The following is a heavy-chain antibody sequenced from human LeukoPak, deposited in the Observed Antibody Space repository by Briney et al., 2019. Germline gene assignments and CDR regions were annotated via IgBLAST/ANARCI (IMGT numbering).Heavy chain of an antibody. CDR3: ARSPNEFRRRFDP. V-gene: IGHV1-18*01. CDR1: GYSSTTYN. D-gene: IGHD1-1*01. J-gene: IGHJ5*02. Sequence: ASVTVSCTASGYSSTTYNINWVRQAPGQGLEWTGWINVSNGNTNYAQKVQGRVTMTTDTSTSTAYMELRSLRSDDTAVYYCARSPNEFRRRFDPWGQGTLVTVSS. CDR2: INVSNGNT.